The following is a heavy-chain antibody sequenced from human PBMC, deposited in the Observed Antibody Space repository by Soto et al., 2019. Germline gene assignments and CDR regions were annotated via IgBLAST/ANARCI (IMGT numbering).Heavy chain of an antibody. CDR1: GFTFSSYA. D-gene: IGHD2-15*01. Sequence: QVQLVESGGGVVQPGRSLRLSCAASGFTFSSYAMHWVRHAPGKGLEWVAVISYDGSNKYYADSVKGRFTISRDNSKNTLYLQMNSLRAEDTAVYYCYIVVVTNLIVDAFDIWGQGTMVTVSS. V-gene: IGHV3-30-3*01. J-gene: IGHJ3*02. CDR2: ISYDGSNK. CDR3: YIVVVTNLIVDAFDI.